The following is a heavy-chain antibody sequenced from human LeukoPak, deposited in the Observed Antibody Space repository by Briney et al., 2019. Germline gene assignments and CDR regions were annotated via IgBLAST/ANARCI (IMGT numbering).Heavy chain of an antibody. D-gene: IGHD1-26*01. CDR2: IRSDGSNK. J-gene: IGHJ4*02. CDR3: AKGGSYYY. CDR1: GFTFGSYG. V-gene: IGHV3-30*02. Sequence: GGSLRLSCAASGFTFGSYGMHWVRQAPGKGLEWVTFIRSDGSNKYYADSVKGRFTISRDNSKNTLYLQMNSLRAEDTAVYYCAKGGSYYYWGQGTLVTVSS.